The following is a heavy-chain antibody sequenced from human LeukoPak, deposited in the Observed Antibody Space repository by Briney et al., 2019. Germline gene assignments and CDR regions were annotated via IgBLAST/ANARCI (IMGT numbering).Heavy chain of an antibody. Sequence: SVKVSCKASGGTFSSYAISWVRQAPGQGLEWMGRIIPIFGTANYAQKFQGRVTITTDESTITAYMELSSLRSEDTAVYYCATDLVRGVITWFDTWGQGTLVTVSS. J-gene: IGHJ5*02. D-gene: IGHD3-10*01. CDR2: IIPIFGTA. CDR1: GGTFSSYA. V-gene: IGHV1-69*05. CDR3: ATDLVRGVITWFDT.